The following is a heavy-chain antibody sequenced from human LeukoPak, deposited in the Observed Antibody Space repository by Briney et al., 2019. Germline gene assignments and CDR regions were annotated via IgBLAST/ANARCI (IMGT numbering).Heavy chain of an antibody. CDR3: ARRSPMYYDILTGYSRNWYFDL. CDR1: GGSFSGYY. J-gene: IGHJ2*01. D-gene: IGHD3-9*01. Sequence: SETLSLTCAVYGGSFSGYYWSWIRQPPGKGLEWIGEINHSGSTNYNPSLKSRVTISVDTSKNQFSLKLSSVTAADTAVYYCARRSPMYYDILTGYSRNWYFDLWGRGTLVTVSS. V-gene: IGHV4-34*01. CDR2: INHSGST.